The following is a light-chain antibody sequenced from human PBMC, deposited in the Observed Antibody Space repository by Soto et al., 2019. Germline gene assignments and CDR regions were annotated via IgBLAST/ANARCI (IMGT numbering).Light chain of an antibody. CDR1: QSIFRS. V-gene: IGKV1-39*01. CDR2: AAS. Sequence: DIQMTQSPPSLSASVGDRVTITCRASQSIFRSLHWYQQKPGKAPKLLIYAASNLQSGVPSRFSGSESGTDFILTISSLQPEDFATYYFQQLYAAPVTFGQGTKVEIK. CDR3: QQLYAAPVT. J-gene: IGKJ1*01.